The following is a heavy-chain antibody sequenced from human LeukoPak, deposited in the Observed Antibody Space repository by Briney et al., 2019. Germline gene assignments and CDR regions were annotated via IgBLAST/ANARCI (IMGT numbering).Heavy chain of an antibody. CDR2: IYTSGST. Sequence: PSQTLSLTCTVSGGSISSGSYYWSWIRQPAGKGLEWIGRIYTSGSTNYNPSLKSRVTISLDTSKNQFSLKLSSVTAADTAVYYCARDLDLSITIFGVVYYYYYMDVWGKGTTVTVSS. D-gene: IGHD3-3*01. CDR3: ARDLDLSITIFGVVYYYYYMDV. J-gene: IGHJ6*03. CDR1: GGSISSGSYY. V-gene: IGHV4-61*02.